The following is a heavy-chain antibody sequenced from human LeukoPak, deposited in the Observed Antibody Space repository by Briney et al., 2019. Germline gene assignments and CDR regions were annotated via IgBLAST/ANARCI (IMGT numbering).Heavy chain of an antibody. D-gene: IGHD6-13*01. V-gene: IGHV5-51*01. CDR3: AGHVTGIGAAGMI. J-gene: IGHJ4*02. CDR1: GYIFSSYW. Sequence: PGESLKISCKGSGYIFSSYWIAWVRQLPGKGLEWMGIIYPSDSDTRYSPSFQGQVTISADKSISTAYLQWSSLKASDTAMYYCAGHVTGIGAAGMIWGQGTLVTVSS. CDR2: IYPSDSDT.